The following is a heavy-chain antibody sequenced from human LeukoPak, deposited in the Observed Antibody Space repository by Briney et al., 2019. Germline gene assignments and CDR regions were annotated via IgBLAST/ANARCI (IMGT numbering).Heavy chain of an antibody. CDR2: IYFGGSA. Sequence: PSEALSLTCTVSGDITHYWGWIRQPPGKGLECIGRIYFGGSAYYNPSLKSRVTISLDTSKKLLSQKLNPVAAADTAVYYCARHNGGGVGSYVAPGPPDYFDYWGQGTLVTVSS. J-gene: IGHJ4*02. CDR1: GDITHY. CDR3: ARHNGGGVGSYVAPGPPDYFDY. V-gene: IGHV4-39*01. D-gene: IGHD1-26*01.